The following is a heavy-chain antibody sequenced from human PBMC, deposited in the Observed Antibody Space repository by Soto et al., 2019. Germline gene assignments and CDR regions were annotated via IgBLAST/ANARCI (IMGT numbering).Heavy chain of an antibody. CDR2: FTSGGST. CDR3: ARTDNDNPHSSGWADRFDY. Sequence: EVQLLESGGDLVQPGGSLRLSCAASGFIFSNYAMTWVRQAPGKGPEWVSTFTSGGSTYYRDTVKGRFTISRDNSKNTPYLQMNSLRVEVRAAYYCARTDNDNPHSSGWADRFDYWGQGTRVTVSS. J-gene: IGHJ4*02. D-gene: IGHD6-19*01. V-gene: IGHV3-23*01. CDR1: GFIFSNYA.